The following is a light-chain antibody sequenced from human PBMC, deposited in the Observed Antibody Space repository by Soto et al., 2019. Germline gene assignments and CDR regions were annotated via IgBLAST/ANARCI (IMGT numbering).Light chain of an antibody. CDR2: GNS. CDR1: SSNIGAGYD. CDR3: QSYDSSLSVVV. Sequence: QSVLTQPPSVSGAPGKRVPISCTGSSSNIGAGYDVHWYQQLPGTAPKLLIYGNSNRPSGVPDRFSGSKSGTSASLAITGLQAEDEADYYCQSYDSSLSVVVFGGGTKLTVL. J-gene: IGLJ2*01. V-gene: IGLV1-40*01.